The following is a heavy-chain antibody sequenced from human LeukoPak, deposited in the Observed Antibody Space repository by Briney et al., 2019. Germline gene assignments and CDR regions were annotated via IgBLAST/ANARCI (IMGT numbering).Heavy chain of an antibody. D-gene: IGHD6-19*01. CDR3: ARDQGSLTVAGTFDY. CDR1: GYTFTSHY. J-gene: IGHJ4*02. CDR2: INPSGGST. Sequence: ASVKVSCKASGYTFTSHYMNWVRQAPGQGLEWIGIINPSGGSTTYAQKFQGRVTMSRDTSTSTVYMELSSLRSEDTALYYCARDQGSLTVAGTFDYWGQGTLVTVFS. V-gene: IGHV1-46*01.